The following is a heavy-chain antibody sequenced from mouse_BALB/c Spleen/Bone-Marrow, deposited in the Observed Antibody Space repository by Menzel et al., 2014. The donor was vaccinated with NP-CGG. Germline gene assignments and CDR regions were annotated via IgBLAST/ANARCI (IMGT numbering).Heavy chain of an antibody. Sequence: DLVKPGASVKLSCKASGYTFTSYWINWIKQRPGQGLEWIGRIAPGGGSTYYNEMFKGKATLTVDTSSSTAYIQLSSLSSEDSAVYFCARSRDGYFDVWGAGTTVTVSS. J-gene: IGHJ1*01. CDR1: GYTFTSYW. CDR3: ARSRDGYFDV. V-gene: IGHV1S41*01. CDR2: IAPGGGST.